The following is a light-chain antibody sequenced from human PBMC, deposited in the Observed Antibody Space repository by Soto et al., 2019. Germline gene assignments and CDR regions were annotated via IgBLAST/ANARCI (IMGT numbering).Light chain of an antibody. CDR2: GAS. CDR3: QQANSLPRA. V-gene: IGKV3-15*01. J-gene: IGKJ3*01. CDR1: QSVSSY. Sequence: EIVMTQSPATLSVSPGERATLSCRASQSVSSYLAWYQQKPGQAPRLLIYGASTRATGIPARFSGSGSGTEFTLTISSLQSEDFATYYCQQANSLPRAFGPGTKVDIK.